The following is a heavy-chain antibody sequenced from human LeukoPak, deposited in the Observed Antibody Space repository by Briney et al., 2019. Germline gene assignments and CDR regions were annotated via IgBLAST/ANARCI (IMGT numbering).Heavy chain of an antibody. CDR3: ARPDRETTVEY. D-gene: IGHD4-23*01. CDR2: IYYSGST. J-gene: IGHJ4*02. CDR1: GGSISSYY. Sequence: SETLSLTCTVSGGSISSYYWGWIRQPPGKGLEWIGYIYYSGSTNYNPSLKSRVTISVDTSKDHFSLKLSSVTAADTAMYYCARPDRETTVEYWGQGTLVTVSS. V-gene: IGHV4-59*01.